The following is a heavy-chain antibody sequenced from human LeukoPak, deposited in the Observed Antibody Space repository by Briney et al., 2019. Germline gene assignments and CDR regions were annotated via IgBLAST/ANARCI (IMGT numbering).Heavy chain of an antibody. V-gene: IGHV4-30-4*01. Sequence: SETLSLTCTVSGGSISSGDYYWSWIRQPPGKGLEWIGYIYYSGSTYYNPSLKSRVTISVDTSKIQFSLKLSSVTAADTAVYYCARTPAVRGAPGSRIAFDIWGQGTMVTVSS. CDR2: IYYSGST. J-gene: IGHJ3*02. CDR3: ARTPAVRGAPGSRIAFDI. CDR1: GGSISSGDYY. D-gene: IGHD3-10*01.